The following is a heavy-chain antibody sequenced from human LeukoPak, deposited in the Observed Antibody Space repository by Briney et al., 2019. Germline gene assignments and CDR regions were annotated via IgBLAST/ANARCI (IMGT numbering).Heavy chain of an antibody. J-gene: IGHJ5*02. CDR3: ATSPGADYGGDHWFDP. Sequence: MPSETLSLTCTVSGGSISSYYWSWIRQPPGKGLEWIGRIYTSGSTNYNPSLKSRVTMSVDTSKNQFSLKLRSVTATDTAVYHCATSPGADYGGDHWFDPWGQGTLVTVSS. V-gene: IGHV4-4*07. D-gene: IGHD4-23*01. CDR1: GGSISSYY. CDR2: IYTSGST.